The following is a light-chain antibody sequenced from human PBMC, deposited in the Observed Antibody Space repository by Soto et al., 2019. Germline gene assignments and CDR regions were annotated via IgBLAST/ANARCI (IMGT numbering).Light chain of an antibody. CDR1: SSNIGTTA. V-gene: IGLV1-44*01. CDR2: SND. Sequence: QAVVTQPPSASGTPGQRVTISCSGTSSNIGTTAVNWYQKLPGTAPKGLIYSNDLRRSGVPDRFSASKSGTSASLAISGLQSEDEADYYCAAWDASLNIWVFGGGTKVTVL. J-gene: IGLJ3*02. CDR3: AAWDASLNIWV.